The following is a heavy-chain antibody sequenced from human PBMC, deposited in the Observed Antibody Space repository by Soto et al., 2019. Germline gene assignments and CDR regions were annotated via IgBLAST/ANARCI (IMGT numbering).Heavy chain of an antibody. J-gene: IGHJ4*02. CDR3: ARVHVLGTTRKYFDY. D-gene: IGHD3-16*01. CDR2: IYYSGST. CDR1: GGSLSRGGYY. V-gene: IGHV4-31*03. Sequence: SETLSLTCTVSGGSLSRGGYYWSWIRQHPGKGLEWIGYIYYSGSTYYNPSLKSRVTISVDTSKNQFSLKLSSVTAADTAVYYCARVHVLGTTRKYFDYWGQGPLATVSS.